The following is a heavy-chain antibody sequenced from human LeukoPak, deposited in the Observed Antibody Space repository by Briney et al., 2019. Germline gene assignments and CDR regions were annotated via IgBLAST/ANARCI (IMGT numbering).Heavy chain of an antibody. CDR3: AKDRGATFYYDSGSFDF. D-gene: IGHD3-10*01. V-gene: IGHV3-9*01. J-gene: IGHJ4*02. CDR1: GFTFADYA. CDR2: ISWNSGSP. Sequence: GRSLRLSCAASGFTFADYAMHWVRQAPGKGLEWVSDISWNSGSPGYADSVKGRFTISRDNAKNSLYLQMNSLRAEDTALYYCAKDRGATFYYDSGSFDFWGQGTLVTVSS.